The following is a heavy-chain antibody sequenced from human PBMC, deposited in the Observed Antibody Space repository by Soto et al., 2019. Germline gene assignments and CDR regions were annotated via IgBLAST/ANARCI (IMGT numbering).Heavy chain of an antibody. CDR1: GYTFTSYA. CDR2: INAGTGNT. V-gene: IGHV1-3*01. Sequence: QVQLVQSGAEVKKPGASVKVSCKASGYTFTSYAMHWVRQAPGQRLEWMGWINAGTGNTKYSQKFQGRVTITRDTSASTAYMELSSLRSEDTAVYYCARDLQSRWFGELALSYYYYYMDVWGKGTTVTVSS. D-gene: IGHD3-10*01. CDR3: ARDLQSRWFGELALSYYYYYMDV. J-gene: IGHJ6*03.